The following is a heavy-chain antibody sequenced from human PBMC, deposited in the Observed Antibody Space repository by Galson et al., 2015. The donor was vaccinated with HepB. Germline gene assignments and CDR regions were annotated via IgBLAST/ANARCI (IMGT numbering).Heavy chain of an antibody. V-gene: IGHV3-21*01. CDR1: GFTFSSYS. J-gene: IGHJ4*02. CDR2: ISSSSSYI. CDR3: ARDPARRYFDY. Sequence: SLRLSCAASGFTFSSYSMNWVRQAPGKGLEWVSSISSSSSYIYYADSVKGRFTISRDNAKNSLYLQMNSLRTEDTAVYYCARDPARRYFDYWGQGTLVTVSS.